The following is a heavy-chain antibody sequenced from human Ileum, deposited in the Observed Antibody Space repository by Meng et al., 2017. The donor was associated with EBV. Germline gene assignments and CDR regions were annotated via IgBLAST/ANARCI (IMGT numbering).Heavy chain of an antibody. CDR1: GGSISSGGHS. J-gene: IGHJ4*02. CDR2: IQHSGST. Sequence: HRQLQEPGPGLVKPSQTLSLTCAVAGGSISSGGHSWSWIRQPPGKGLEWIGDIQHSGSTYYNPSLKSRVTISVDRSRNQFSLKLSSVTAADTAVYYCARAHPVVYFFDYWGQGALVTVSS. D-gene: IGHD4-23*01. V-gene: IGHV4-30-2*01. CDR3: ARAHPVVYFFDY.